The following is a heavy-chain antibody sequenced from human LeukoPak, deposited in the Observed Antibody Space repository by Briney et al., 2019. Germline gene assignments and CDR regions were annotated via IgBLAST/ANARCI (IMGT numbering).Heavy chain of an antibody. Sequence: ASVKVSCKASGYTFTGYYMHWVRQAPRQGLEWMGWINPNSGGTNYAQKFQGRVTMTRDTSISTAYMELSRLRSDDTAVYYCARDRLYGSSWSFDYWGQGTLVTVSS. D-gene: IGHD6-13*01. V-gene: IGHV1-2*02. CDR3: ARDRLYGSSWSFDY. J-gene: IGHJ4*02. CDR1: GYTFTGYY. CDR2: INPNSGGT.